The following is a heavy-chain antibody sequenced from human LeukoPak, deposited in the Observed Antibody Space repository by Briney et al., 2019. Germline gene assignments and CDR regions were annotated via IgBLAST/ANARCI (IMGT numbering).Heavy chain of an antibody. CDR3: AKLTNSWFDP. Sequence: PGGSLRLSCAASGFTFSSYDMHWVRQAPGKGLEWVTFILYDGSNEYYADSVKGRFTISRDNSKNTLYLQMNSLRAEDTAVYYCAKLTNSWFDPWGQGTLVAVSS. V-gene: IGHV3-30*02. J-gene: IGHJ5*02. CDR2: ILYDGSNE. CDR1: GFTFSSYD. D-gene: IGHD2-2*01.